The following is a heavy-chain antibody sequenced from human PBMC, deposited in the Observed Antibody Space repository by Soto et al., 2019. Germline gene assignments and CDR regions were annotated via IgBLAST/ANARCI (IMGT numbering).Heavy chain of an antibody. J-gene: IGHJ4*02. D-gene: IGHD4-17*01. V-gene: IGHV1-18*01. CDR1: GYIFNSFG. Sequence: QVQLVQSGGEVKKPGASGKVSCKASGYIFNSFGISWVRQAPGQGLEWMGWISAYTGNTKYAQNFQGRVTMTTDTSTNTAYMELRSLRSDDTAVYYCARRWTTGEIDYWGQGTLVTVSS. CDR2: ISAYTGNT. CDR3: ARRWTTGEIDY.